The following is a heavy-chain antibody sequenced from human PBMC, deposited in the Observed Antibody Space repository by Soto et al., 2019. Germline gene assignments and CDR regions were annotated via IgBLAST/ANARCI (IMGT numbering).Heavy chain of an antibody. Sequence: EVQLVESGGGLVQPGGSLRLSCAASGFTVSSNYMSWVRQAPGKGLEWVSVIYSGGSTYYADSVKGRFTISRDNSKNTLYLQMNSLRAEDTAVYYCARDSLYYYDSSGDRIWGQGTLVTVSS. J-gene: IGHJ3*02. CDR2: IYSGGST. CDR3: ARDSLYYYDSSGDRI. D-gene: IGHD3-22*01. V-gene: IGHV3-66*01. CDR1: GFTVSSNY.